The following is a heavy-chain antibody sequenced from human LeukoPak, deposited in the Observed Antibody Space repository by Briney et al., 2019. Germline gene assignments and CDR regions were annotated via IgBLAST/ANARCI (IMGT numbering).Heavy chain of an antibody. CDR2: IYYRGST. D-gene: IGHD6-13*01. Sequence: PSETLSLTCNVSGGSFISGSYYWGWVRQPPGKGLEWIASIYYRGSTYYNQSLKSRVTISVDTSKKQFSLKVTSVTAADTAVYYCARLLPIAAAGGHYFDYWGQGTLVTVSS. CDR3: ARLLPIAAAGGHYFDY. J-gene: IGHJ4*02. CDR1: GGSFISGSYY. V-gene: IGHV4-39*01.